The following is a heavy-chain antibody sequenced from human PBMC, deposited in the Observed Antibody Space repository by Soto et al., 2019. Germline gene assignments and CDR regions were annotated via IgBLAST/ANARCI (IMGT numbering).Heavy chain of an antibody. CDR2: IYYTGST. CDR1: GGSISSYY. CDR3: ARQDYYYHGMDV. J-gene: IGHJ6*02. V-gene: IGHV4-59*01. Sequence: SEILSLTCTVSGGSISSYYWSWIRQPPGKGLEWIGYIYYTGSTNYNPSLKSRVTISVDTSKNQFSLKLSSVTAADTAVYYCARQDYYYHGMDVWGQGTTVTVSS.